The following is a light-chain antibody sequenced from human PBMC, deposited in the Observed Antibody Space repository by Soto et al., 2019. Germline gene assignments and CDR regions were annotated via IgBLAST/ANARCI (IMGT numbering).Light chain of an antibody. V-gene: IGLV4-69*01. CDR1: SGHSSYA. Sequence: QPVLTQSPSASASLGASVKLTCTLSSGHSSYAIAWHQQQPAKGPRYLMKLNSDGSHSQGDGIPDRFSGSSSGAERYLTISSLQSEDEADYYCQTWGTGIPWVFGGGTKLTVL. CDR2: LNSDGSH. J-gene: IGLJ3*02. CDR3: QTWGTGIPWV.